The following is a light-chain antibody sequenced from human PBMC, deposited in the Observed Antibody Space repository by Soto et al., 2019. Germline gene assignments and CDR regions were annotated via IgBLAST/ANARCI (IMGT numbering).Light chain of an antibody. CDR1: QDIKND. V-gene: IGKV1-6*01. J-gene: IGKJ2*01. Sequence: ATQMTQSPSSLSASVVDRVTITCRASQDIKNDLGWYQQKPGKAPRLLIHATSNLQSGVPSRFSGSGSGTDFTLTISSLQPEDFATYYCLQDYNYPPTFGQGTKLEIK. CDR2: ATS. CDR3: LQDYNYPPT.